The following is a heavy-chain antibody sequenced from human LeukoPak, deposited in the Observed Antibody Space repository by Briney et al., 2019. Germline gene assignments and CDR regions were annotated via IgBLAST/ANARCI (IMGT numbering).Heavy chain of an antibody. CDR1: DYTYTSYG. V-gene: IGHV1-18*01. Sequence: GASVKVSCKASDYTYTSYGISWVRQAPGQGLEWMGWISGYNGNTNYAQKFRARVTMTTDTSTTTAYMELRSLRSDDTAVYYCARDGTPGTTFWFDPWGQGTLVIVSS. CDR3: ARDGTPGTTFWFDP. D-gene: IGHD1-1*01. J-gene: IGHJ5*02. CDR2: ISGYNGNT.